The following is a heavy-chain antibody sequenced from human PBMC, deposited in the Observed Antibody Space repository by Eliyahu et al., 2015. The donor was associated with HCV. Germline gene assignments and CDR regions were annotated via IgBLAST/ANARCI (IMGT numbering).Heavy chain of an antibody. D-gene: IGHD3-10*01. CDR2: ISWNSGSI. CDR1: GFTFDDYA. V-gene: IGHV3-9*01. Sequence: EVQLVESGGGLVQPGRSLRLSCAASGFTFDDYAMHWVRQAPGKGLEWVSGISWNSGSIGYADSVKGRFTISRDNAKNSLYLQMNSLRAEDTALYYCAKGALWFGELVSWGQGTLVTVSS. CDR3: AKGALWFGELVS. J-gene: IGHJ5*02.